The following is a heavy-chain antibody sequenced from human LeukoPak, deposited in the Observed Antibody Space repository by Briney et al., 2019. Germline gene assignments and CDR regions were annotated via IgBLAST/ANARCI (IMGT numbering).Heavy chain of an antibody. V-gene: IGHV1-24*01. CDR1: GYTLTELS. Sequence: ASVTVSCKVSGYTLTELSMHWVRQAPGEGLEGMGGFDPEDGETIYAQKFQGRVTMTEDTSTDTAYMELSSLRSEDTAVYYCACGYSGYDPDYWGQGTLVTVSS. CDR3: ACGYSGYDPDY. CDR2: FDPEDGET. J-gene: IGHJ4*02. D-gene: IGHD5-12*01.